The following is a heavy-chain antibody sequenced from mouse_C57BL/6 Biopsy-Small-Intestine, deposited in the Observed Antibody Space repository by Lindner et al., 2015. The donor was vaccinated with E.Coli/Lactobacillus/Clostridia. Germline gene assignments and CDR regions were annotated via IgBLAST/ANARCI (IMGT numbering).Heavy chain of an antibody. CDR1: GYAFSTYW. CDR3: ARSYGNSFDY. CDR2: IYPGDGDT. D-gene: IGHD2-1*01. J-gene: IGHJ2*01. Sequence: VQLQESGAELVKPGASVKISCKASGYAFSTYWMDWVKQRPGKGLEWIGQIYPGDGDTNYNGKFKGKATLTADKSSSTAYMQLSSLTSEDSAVYFCARSYGNSFDYWGQGTTLTVSS. V-gene: IGHV1-80*01.